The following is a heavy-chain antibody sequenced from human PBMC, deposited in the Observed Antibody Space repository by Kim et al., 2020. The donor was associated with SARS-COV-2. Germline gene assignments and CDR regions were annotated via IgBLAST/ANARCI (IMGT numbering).Heavy chain of an antibody. CDR1: GGSISSYY. CDR3: ARGQASHSLWLPGVSWFDP. V-gene: IGHV4-59*01. D-gene: IGHD3-10*01. J-gene: IGHJ5*02. CDR2: IYYSGST. Sequence: SETLSLTCTVSGGSISSYYWSWIRQPPGKGLEWIGYIYYSGSTNYKPSLKSRVNISVDTSKNQFSLMLSSVTAAHTAVYYCARGQASHSLWLPGVSWFDPWGQGTLVTVSS.